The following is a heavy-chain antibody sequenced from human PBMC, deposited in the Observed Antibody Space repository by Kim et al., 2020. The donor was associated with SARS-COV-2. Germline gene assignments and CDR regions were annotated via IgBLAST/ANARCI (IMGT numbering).Heavy chain of an antibody. CDR1: GGSITSSSYY. Sequence: SETLSLTCTLSGGSITSSSYYWSWMRQPAGKGLEWIGRIYTSGSTNYNPSLKGRVAISVDSSKNQFSLKLTSVTAADTGVYYCASAYYYDSGGSLDYWGQGTLVTVAS. CDR2: IYTSGST. CDR3: ASAYYYDSGGSLDY. V-gene: IGHV4-61*02. D-gene: IGHD3-22*01. J-gene: IGHJ4*02.